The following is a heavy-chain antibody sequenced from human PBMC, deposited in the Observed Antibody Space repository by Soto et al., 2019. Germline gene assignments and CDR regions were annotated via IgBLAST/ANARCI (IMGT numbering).Heavy chain of an antibody. V-gene: IGHV3-23*01. CDR2: ISGSGGST. Sequence: LRLSCAASGFTFSSYAMSWVRQAPGKGLEWVSAISGSGGSTYYADSVKGRFTISRDNSKNTLYLQMNSLRAEDTAVYYCEKSVAVVVAATDYWGQGTLVTVSS. CDR3: EKSVAVVVAATDY. CDR1: GFTFSSYA. J-gene: IGHJ4*02. D-gene: IGHD2-15*01.